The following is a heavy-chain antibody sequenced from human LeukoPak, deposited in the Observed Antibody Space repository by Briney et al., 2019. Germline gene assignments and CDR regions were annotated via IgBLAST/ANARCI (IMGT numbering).Heavy chain of an antibody. D-gene: IGHD6-13*01. CDR1: GGSISSGDYY. Sequence: SQTLSLTCTVSGGSISSGDYYWSCIRQPPGKGLEWIGYIYYSGSTYYNPSLKSRVTISVDTSKNQFSLKLSSVTAADTAVYYCARDGSSSWYFDYWGQGTLVTVSS. CDR2: IYYSGST. J-gene: IGHJ4*02. CDR3: ARDGSSSWYFDY. V-gene: IGHV4-30-4*01.